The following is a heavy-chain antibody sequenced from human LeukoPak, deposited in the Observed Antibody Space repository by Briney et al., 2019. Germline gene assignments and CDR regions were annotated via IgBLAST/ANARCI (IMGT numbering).Heavy chain of an antibody. J-gene: IGHJ6*02. D-gene: IGHD2-21*02. CDR2: IWYDGSNK. Sequence: QSGGSLRLSCAASGFTFSSYGMHWVRQAPGKGLEWVAVIWYDGSNKYYADSVKGRFTTSRDNSKNTLYLQMNSLRAEDTAVYYCARDLAYCGGDCYSYYYGMDVWGQGTTVTVSS. V-gene: IGHV3-33*01. CDR1: GFTFSSYG. CDR3: ARDLAYCGGDCYSYYYGMDV.